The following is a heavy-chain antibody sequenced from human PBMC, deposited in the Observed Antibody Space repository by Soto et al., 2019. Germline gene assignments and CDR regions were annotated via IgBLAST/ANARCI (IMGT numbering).Heavy chain of an antibody. CDR1: VGTFNTYA. J-gene: IGHJ4*02. V-gene: IGHV1-69*19. CDR3: AREVQVHTPAFVY. Sequence: QGQLVQSGAEMKKPGSSVKLSCQSSVGTFNTYAMNWVRQAPGQGPEWMGDISPMFGAANYAPKFQGRVTITADESTGTSYMQLSSLSSEDTALYFCAREVQVHTPAFVYWGQGTLVTVSS. D-gene: IGHD3-10*01. CDR2: ISPMFGAA.